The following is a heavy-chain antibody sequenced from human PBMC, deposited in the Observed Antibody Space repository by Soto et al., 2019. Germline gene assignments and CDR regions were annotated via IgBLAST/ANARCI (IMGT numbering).Heavy chain of an antibody. V-gene: IGHV3-23*01. J-gene: IGHJ4*02. D-gene: IGHD3-22*01. CDR1: GFTFSSNW. CDR2: ISGSGGST. Sequence: GGSLRLSCAASGFTFSSNWMHWVRQAPGKGLEWVSAISGSGGSTYYADSVKGRFTISRDNSKNTLYLQMNSLRAEDTAVYYCANGPGYYDSSGYYYYWGQGTLVTVSS. CDR3: ANGPGYYDSSGYYYY.